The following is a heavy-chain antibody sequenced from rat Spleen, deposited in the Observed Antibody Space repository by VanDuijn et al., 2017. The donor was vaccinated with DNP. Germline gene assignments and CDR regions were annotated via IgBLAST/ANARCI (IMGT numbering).Heavy chain of an antibody. J-gene: IGHJ2*01. CDR3: AKGPNYEGYSDYFDY. CDR1: GFNFNDNW. D-gene: IGHD1-11*01. V-gene: IGHV4-2*01. CDR2: INKESGTI. Sequence: EVKLVQSGGGLVQPGRSLKLSCAASGFNFNDNWMGWVRQAPGKGLEWIGEINKESGTIIYSPSLKDKFTISRDNAQNTLYLQMNKLGSEDTAINHCAKGPNYEGYSDYFDYWGQGVMVTVSS.